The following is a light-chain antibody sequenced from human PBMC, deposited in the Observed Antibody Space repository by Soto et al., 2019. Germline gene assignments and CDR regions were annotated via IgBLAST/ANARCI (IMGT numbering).Light chain of an antibody. CDR2: DVS. V-gene: IGLV2-14*01. Sequence: QSALTQPASVSGSPGQSITISCTGTSSDIGGYNYVSWYQQHPGKVPKLIIYDVSNRPSGVSNRFSGSKSGKTASLTISGLQAEDDADYYCSSYASSGTPWVFGGGTKVTVL. J-gene: IGLJ3*02. CDR1: SSDIGGYNY. CDR3: SSYASSGTPWV.